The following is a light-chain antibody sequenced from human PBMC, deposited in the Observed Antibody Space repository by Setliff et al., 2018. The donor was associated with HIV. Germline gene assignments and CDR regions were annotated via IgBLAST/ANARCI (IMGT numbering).Light chain of an antibody. CDR2: INN. V-gene: IGLV1-44*01. J-gene: IGLJ1*01. CDR1: RTNIGSNT. Sequence: QSALTQPPSASGTPGQRATISCSGSRTNIGSNTVNWYQQFPGTAPKLLIYINNQRPSGVPDRFSGSKSGTSASLAISGLQSEDEADYYCCSYAGSSTYVFGTGTKVTVL. CDR3: CSYAGSSTYV.